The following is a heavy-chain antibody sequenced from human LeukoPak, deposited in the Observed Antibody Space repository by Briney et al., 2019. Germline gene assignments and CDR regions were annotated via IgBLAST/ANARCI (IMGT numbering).Heavy chain of an antibody. CDR1: GGSIGSYY. CDR2: IYYSGST. CDR3: ARISLVRGSTDFNY. D-gene: IGHD3-10*01. Sequence: SETLSLTCTVSGGSIGSYYWSWIRQPPGKGLEWIGYIYYSGSTNYNPSLKSRVTISVDTSKNQFSLKLSSVTAADTAVYYCARISLVRGSTDFNYWGQGTLVTVSS. V-gene: IGHV4-59*01. J-gene: IGHJ4*02.